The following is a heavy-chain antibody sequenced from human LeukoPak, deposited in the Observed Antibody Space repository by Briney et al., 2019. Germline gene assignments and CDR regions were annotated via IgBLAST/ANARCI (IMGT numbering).Heavy chain of an antibody. V-gene: IGHV4-39*01. CDR1: GGSISSGSYY. D-gene: IGHD6-13*01. Sequence: PSETLSLTCTVSGGSISSGSYYWGWIRPPPGKGLEWIGNIYYSGSTYYNPSLKSRVTISVDTSKNQFSLKLSSVTAADTAVYYCARRSAGNHRTLNFDFWGQGTLVTVSS. J-gene: IGHJ4*02. CDR3: ARRSAGNHRTLNFDF. CDR2: IYYSGST.